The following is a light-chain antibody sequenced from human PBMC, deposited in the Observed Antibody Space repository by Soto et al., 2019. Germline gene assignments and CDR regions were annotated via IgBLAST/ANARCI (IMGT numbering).Light chain of an antibody. V-gene: IGKV1-39*01. J-gene: IGKJ4*01. CDR2: LAS. CDR1: QKIHNF. Sequence: DIQLTQSPSSLSASVGDRVTITCRASQKIHNFLSWYQHKRGKAPKLLIFLASTLETGVPSRFAGSGSGTDFTLTISHLEPEDFATYHCQQSLDNPRTFGGGTRVEIQ. CDR3: QQSLDNPRT.